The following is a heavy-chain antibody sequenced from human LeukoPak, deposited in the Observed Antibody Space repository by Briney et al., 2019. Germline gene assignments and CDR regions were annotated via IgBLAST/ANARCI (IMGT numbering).Heavy chain of an antibody. J-gene: IGHJ4*02. D-gene: IGHD6-13*01. CDR1: GFIFSDYY. CDR3: ARVGSIAAAGTPDY. V-gene: IGHV3-11*06. Sequence: KPGGSLRLSCAASGFIFSDYYMTWIRPAPGKGLEWLSYISGSGSDTNYADSVKGRFTTSRDNAKNSLYLQMNSLRAEDTAVYYCARVGSIAAAGTPDYWGQGTLVTVSS. CDR2: ISGSGSDT.